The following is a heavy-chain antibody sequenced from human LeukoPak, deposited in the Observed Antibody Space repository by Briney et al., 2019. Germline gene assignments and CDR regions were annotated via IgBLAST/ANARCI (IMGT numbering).Heavy chain of an antibody. CDR1: GGTFSSYA. CDR2: IIPILGTA. Sequence: SVKVSCKXSGGTFSSYAISWVRQAPRQGLEWMGGIIPILGTANYAQKFQGRVTITTDESTSTAYMELSSLRSEDTAVYYCARVSTGFSVDYWGQGTLVTVSS. CDR3: ARVSTGFSVDY. V-gene: IGHV1-69*05. D-gene: IGHD3-3*01. J-gene: IGHJ4*02.